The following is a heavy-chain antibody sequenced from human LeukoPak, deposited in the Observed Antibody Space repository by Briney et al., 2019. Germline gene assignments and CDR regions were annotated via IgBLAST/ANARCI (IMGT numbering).Heavy chain of an antibody. D-gene: IGHD3-10*01. Sequence: ASVKVSCKASGYTFTSYAMQWVRQAPGQRLEWMGWINAGNGNTKYSQNFQGRVTITRDTSASTAYMELSSLRSEDTAVYYCARGTRYYGSGSLVYWGQGTLVTVSS. CDR3: ARGTRYYGSGSLVY. CDR2: INAGNGNT. J-gene: IGHJ4*02. V-gene: IGHV1-3*01. CDR1: GYTFTSYA.